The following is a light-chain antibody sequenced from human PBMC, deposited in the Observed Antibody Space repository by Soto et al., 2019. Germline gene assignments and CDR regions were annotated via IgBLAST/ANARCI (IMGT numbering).Light chain of an antibody. J-gene: IGKJ1*01. Sequence: EIVMTQTPVTLSVSPGERASLSCRASHSGSSNLAWYQQKPGQAPSLLIYGVFTRATGIPARFSGTGSGTEFTLTISRLQAEDFALYYCQQYNDWPLTFGQGTKVDI. CDR1: HSGSSN. V-gene: IGKV3-15*01. CDR3: QQYNDWPLT. CDR2: GVF.